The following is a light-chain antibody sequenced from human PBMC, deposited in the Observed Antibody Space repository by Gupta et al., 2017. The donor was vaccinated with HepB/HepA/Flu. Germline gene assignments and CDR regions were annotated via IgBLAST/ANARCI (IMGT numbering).Light chain of an antibody. CDR3: KQDLQTPFT. CDR2: LGS. CDR1: QSLLHSNGYNY. Sequence: DIVMNQSRLSLPVTPGEPASIYCRSSQSLLHSNGYNYLDWYQQKPGQSPQLLIYLGSNRASGVPDRFSGSGSGTDFTLKISRVEAEDVGVYYCKQDLQTPFTFGRGTKVEIK. J-gene: IGKJ4*01. V-gene: IGKV2-28*01.